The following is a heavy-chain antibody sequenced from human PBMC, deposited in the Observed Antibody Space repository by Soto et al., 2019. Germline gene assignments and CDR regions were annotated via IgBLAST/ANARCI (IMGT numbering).Heavy chain of an antibody. V-gene: IGHV3-33*01. Sequence: PGGSLRLSCAASRFTFSNYAMHWVRQAPGKGLEWVAVIWHDGSNKYYADSVKGRFTISRDNSKNTLYLQMNSLRAEDTAVYYCARGGGELLTFDNWGQGALVTVSS. D-gene: IGHD1-26*01. CDR3: ARGGGELLTFDN. J-gene: IGHJ4*02. CDR2: IWHDGSNK. CDR1: RFTFSNYA.